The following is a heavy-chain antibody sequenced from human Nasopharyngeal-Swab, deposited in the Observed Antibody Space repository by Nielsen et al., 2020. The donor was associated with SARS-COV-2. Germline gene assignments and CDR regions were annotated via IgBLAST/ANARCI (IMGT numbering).Heavy chain of an antibody. D-gene: IGHD3-3*01. Sequence: WGQQAPGQGLEWMGWINTNTGTPTDAQGFTGRFVFSLDTSVSTAYLQISSLKADATAVYYYARRSGYFYGDWGQGTLVTVSS. CDR2: INTNTGTP. CDR3: ARRSGYFYGD. J-gene: IGHJ4*02. V-gene: IGHV7-4-1*01.